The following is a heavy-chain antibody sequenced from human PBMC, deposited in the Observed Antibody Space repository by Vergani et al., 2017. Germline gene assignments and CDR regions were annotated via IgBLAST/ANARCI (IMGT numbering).Heavy chain of an antibody. CDR3: EAGSGAFDI. J-gene: IGHJ3*02. D-gene: IGHD6-13*01. V-gene: IGHV1-2*02. CDR1: GSTFTGYY. Sequence: QVQLVQSGAEVKKPGASVKVSCKASGSTFTGYYIHWVRQAPGQGLEWMGWINPNSGGTNYPQKFQGRVTMTRDTSISTAYMELSRLRSDDTAVYYCEAGSGAFDIGGQGTVVTVSS. CDR2: INPNSGGT.